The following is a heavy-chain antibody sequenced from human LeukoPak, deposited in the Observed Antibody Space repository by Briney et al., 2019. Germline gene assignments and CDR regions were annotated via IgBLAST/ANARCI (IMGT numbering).Heavy chain of an antibody. Sequence: PGESLRLSCAASGFTFSSFAINWVRQAPGKGLEWVANIKQDGSEKYYVDSVKGRFTISRDNAKNSLYLQMNSLRAEDTAVYYCARDRRDTYYYDSSGYFYGMDVWGQGTTVTVSS. V-gene: IGHV3-7*03. CDR3: ARDRRDTYYYDSSGYFYGMDV. CDR1: GFTFSSFA. D-gene: IGHD3-22*01. CDR2: IKQDGSEK. J-gene: IGHJ6*02.